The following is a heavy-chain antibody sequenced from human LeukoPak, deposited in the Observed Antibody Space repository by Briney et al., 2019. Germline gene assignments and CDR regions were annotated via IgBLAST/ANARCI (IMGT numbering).Heavy chain of an antibody. V-gene: IGHV1-2*02. Sequence: ASVKVSCKASGYTFIGYYMHWVRQAPGRGGAWMGWINPNSGGTNYAQKFQGRINMTRDTSISTAYMELSRLRSDDTAVYYWARGGYDILTGYLPFDYWGQGTLVTVSS. CDR1: GYTFIGYY. CDR2: INPNSGGT. J-gene: IGHJ4*02. D-gene: IGHD3-9*01. CDR3: ARGGYDILTGYLPFDY.